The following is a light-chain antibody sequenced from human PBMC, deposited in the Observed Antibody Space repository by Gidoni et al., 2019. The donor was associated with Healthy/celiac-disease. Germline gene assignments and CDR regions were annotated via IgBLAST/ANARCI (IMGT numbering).Light chain of an antibody. V-gene: IGLV2-11*01. CDR3: CSYAGSYTVV. J-gene: IGLJ2*01. CDR2: DVS. CDR1: SSDVGGYHY. Sequence: QSALTQPRSVSGSPGQSVTISCTGTSSDVGGYHYVSWYQQHPDKAPKLMIYDVSKRPSGVPDRFSGSKSGNTASLTISGLQAEDEADYYCCSYAGSYTVVFGGGTKLTVL.